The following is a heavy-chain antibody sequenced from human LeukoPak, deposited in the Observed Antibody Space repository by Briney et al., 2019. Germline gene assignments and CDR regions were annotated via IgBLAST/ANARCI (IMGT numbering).Heavy chain of an antibody. J-gene: IGHJ4*02. CDR3: ARGSRIAARTFDY. CDR1: GFTFSDYY. D-gene: IGHD6-6*01. V-gene: IGHV4-34*01. CDR2: INHSGST. Sequence: GSLRLSCAASGFTFSDYYMSWIRQPPGKGLEWIGEINHSGSTNYNPSLKSRVTISVDTSKNQFSLKLSSVTAADTAVYYCARGSRIAARTFDYWGQGTLVTVSS.